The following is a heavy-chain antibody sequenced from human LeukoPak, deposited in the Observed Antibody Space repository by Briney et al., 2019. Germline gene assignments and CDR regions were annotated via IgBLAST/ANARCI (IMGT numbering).Heavy chain of an antibody. D-gene: IGHD2-2*01. CDR2: ISGSGGST. CDR3: AKGDQRVVPAAMVDY. CDR1: GFTFSSYA. J-gene: IGHJ4*02. V-gene: IGHV3-23*01. Sequence: PGGSLRLSRAASGFTFSSYAMSWVRQAPGKGLEWVSAISGSGGSTYYADSVKGRFTISRDNSKNTLYLQMNSLRAEDTAVYYCAKGDQRVVPAAMVDYWGQGTLVTLSS.